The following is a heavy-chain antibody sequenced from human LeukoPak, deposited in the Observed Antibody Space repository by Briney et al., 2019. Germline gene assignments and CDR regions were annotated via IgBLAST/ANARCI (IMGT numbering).Heavy chain of an antibody. Sequence: PGGSLRLSCAASGFTFSSYAMRWVRQAPGKGLEWVSAISGSGGSTYYADSVKGRFTISRDNSKNTLYLQMNSLRAEDTAVYYCARGVPYSSSWIVLLYWGQGTLVTVSS. D-gene: IGHD6-13*01. CDR3: ARGVPYSSSWIVLLY. CDR2: ISGSGGST. CDR1: GFTFSSYA. J-gene: IGHJ4*02. V-gene: IGHV3-23*01.